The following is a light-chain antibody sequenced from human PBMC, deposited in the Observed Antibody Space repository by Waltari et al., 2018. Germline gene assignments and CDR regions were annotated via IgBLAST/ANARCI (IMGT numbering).Light chain of an antibody. Sequence: SALTQPRSVSGSPGQSVTISCTGTNSDVGSHNFVSWYQQNPGKAPKLIMYDVLKRPAGVPQRFSGPKSGYTASLTIAGLQAEDEGDYYCCSYAGDYSYVFGSGTTVIVL. CDR2: DVL. J-gene: IGLJ1*01. CDR3: CSYAGDYSYV. V-gene: IGLV2-11*01. CDR1: NSDVGSHNF.